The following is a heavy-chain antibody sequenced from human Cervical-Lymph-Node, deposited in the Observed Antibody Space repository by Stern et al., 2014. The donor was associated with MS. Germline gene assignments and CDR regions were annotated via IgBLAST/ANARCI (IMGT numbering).Heavy chain of an antibody. CDR3: AQSLAYYGMDV. D-gene: IGHD2-21*01. J-gene: IGHJ6*02. CDR1: GSTFPTYG. Sequence: VQLVESEPEVKKPGASVKVSCKAYGSTFPTYGIYWVRQAPGQGLEWMGWIRDYNGDTNSAQKFQGRVTMTKDTSTNTAYMELRSLTSDDTAVYYCAQSLAYYGMDVWGQGTTVTVSS. V-gene: IGHV1-18*01. CDR2: IRDYNGDT.